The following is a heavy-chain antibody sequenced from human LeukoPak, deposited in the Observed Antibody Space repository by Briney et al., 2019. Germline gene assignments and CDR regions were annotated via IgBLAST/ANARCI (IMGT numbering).Heavy chain of an antibody. Sequence: GGSLRLSCAASGFTFSSYWMHWVRQAPGKGLVWVSRINSDGSSTSYADSVKGRFTISRDNAKNTLYLQMNSLRAEDTAVYYCAAPLYGATGAFDYWGQGTLVTVPQ. CDR2: INSDGSST. V-gene: IGHV3-74*01. J-gene: IGHJ4*02. CDR1: GFTFSSYW. D-gene: IGHD4-17*01. CDR3: AAPLYGATGAFDY.